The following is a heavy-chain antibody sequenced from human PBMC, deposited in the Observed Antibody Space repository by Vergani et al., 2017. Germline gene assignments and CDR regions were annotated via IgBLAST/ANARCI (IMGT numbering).Heavy chain of an antibody. D-gene: IGHD1-1*01. CDR1: GFTFSDYY. J-gene: IGHJ3*02. CDR2: ISSSSSYT. CDR3: AIVPKTWNDDNKDAFDI. V-gene: IGHV3-11*06. Sequence: QVQLVESGGGLVKPGGSLRLSCAASGFTFSDYYMSWIRQAPGKGLEWVSYISSSSSYTNYADSVKGRFTISRDNAKNSLYLKMNSLRAEDTAVYYCAIVPKTWNDDNKDAFDIWGQGTMVTVSS.